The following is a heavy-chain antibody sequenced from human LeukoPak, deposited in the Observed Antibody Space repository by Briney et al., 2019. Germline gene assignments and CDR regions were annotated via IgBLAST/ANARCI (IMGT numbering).Heavy chain of an antibody. CDR1: GFTFSSYA. Sequence: GGSLRLSCAASGFTFSSYAMHWVRQAPGKGLEWVAVISYDGSNKYYADSVKGRFTISRDNFKNTLYLQMNSLRAEDTAVYYCAREEWLVHHYFDYWGQGTLVTVSS. CDR3: AREEWLVHHYFDY. J-gene: IGHJ4*02. D-gene: IGHD6-19*01. CDR2: ISYDGSNK. V-gene: IGHV3-30*04.